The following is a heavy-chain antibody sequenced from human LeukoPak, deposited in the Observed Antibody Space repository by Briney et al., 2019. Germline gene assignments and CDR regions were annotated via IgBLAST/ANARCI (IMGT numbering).Heavy chain of an antibody. D-gene: IGHD3-22*01. CDR3: ATDRPSDSSGYNC. J-gene: IGHJ4*02. Sequence: VASVKVSCKVSGYTFTDYYMHWVQQAPGKGLEWMGLVDPEDGETIYAEKFQGRVTITADTSTDTAYMELSSLRSEDTAVYYCATDRPSDSSGYNCWGQGTLVTVSS. CDR2: VDPEDGET. CDR1: GYTFTDYY. V-gene: IGHV1-69-2*01.